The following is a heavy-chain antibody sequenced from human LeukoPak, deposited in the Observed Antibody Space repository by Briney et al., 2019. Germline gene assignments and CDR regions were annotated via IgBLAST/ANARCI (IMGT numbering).Heavy chain of an antibody. V-gene: IGHV1-69*04. CDR1: GGTFSSYA. CDR3: ARVGGSGELDY. D-gene: IGHD2-15*01. CDR2: IIPILGIA. Sequence: GSSVKVSCKASGGTFSSYAISWVRQAPGQGLERMGRIIPILGIANYAQKFQGRVTITADKSTSTAYMELSSLRSEDTAVYYCARVGGSGELDYWGQGTLVTVSS. J-gene: IGHJ4*02.